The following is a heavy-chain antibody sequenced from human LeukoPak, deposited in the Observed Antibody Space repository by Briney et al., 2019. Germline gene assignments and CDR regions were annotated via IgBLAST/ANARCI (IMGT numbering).Heavy chain of an antibody. CDR2: IYDNGNT. Sequence: PSETLSLTCTVSGGPLSAYYWTWIRQPPGKGLEWIGYIYDNGNTNYNPSLKSRVTISVDTSKNQFSLKLSSVTAADTAVYYCATGETGSTLGGYWGQGTLVTVSP. V-gene: IGHV4-59*03. D-gene: IGHD1-1*01. CDR3: ATGETGSTLGGY. CDR1: GGPLSAYY. J-gene: IGHJ4*02.